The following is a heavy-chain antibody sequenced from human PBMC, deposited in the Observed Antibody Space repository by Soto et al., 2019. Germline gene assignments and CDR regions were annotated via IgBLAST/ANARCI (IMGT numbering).Heavy chain of an antibody. CDR1: GYTFTGYG. D-gene: IGHD2-15*01. CDR2: ISAYNGNT. CDR3: IYCSGGSCNNWFDP. V-gene: IGHV1-18*01. J-gene: IGHJ5*02. Sequence: ASVKVSCKASGYTFTGYGISWVRQAPGQGLEWMGWISAYNGNTNYAQKLQGRVTMTTDTSTSTAYMELRSLRSDDTAVYYCIYCSGGSCNNWFDPWGQGTLVTVSS.